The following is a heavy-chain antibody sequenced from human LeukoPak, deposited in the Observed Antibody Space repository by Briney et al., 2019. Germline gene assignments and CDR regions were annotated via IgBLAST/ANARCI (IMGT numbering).Heavy chain of an antibody. CDR1: GYTFTSYG. CDR3: ARGGIAASPFDY. V-gene: IGHV1-18*01. Sequence: ASVKVSCKASGYTFTSYGISWVRQAPGQGLEWMGWISAYNGNTNYAQKLQGRVTMTTDTSTSTVYMELSSLRSEDTAVYYCARGGIAASPFDYWGQGTLVTVSS. D-gene: IGHD6-13*01. CDR2: ISAYNGNT. J-gene: IGHJ4*02.